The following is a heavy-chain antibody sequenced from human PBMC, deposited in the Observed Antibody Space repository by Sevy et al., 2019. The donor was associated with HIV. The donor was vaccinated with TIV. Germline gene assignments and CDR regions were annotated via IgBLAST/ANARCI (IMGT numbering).Heavy chain of an antibody. V-gene: IGHV4-31*03. J-gene: IGHJ3*02. CDR1: GGSISSGGYY. Sequence: SETLSLTCTVSGGSISSGGYYWSWIRQHPGKGLEWIGYIYYSGSTYYNPSLKSRVTISVDTSKNQFSLKLSSVTAAETAVYYCARATYDSSGLYAFDIWGQGTMVTVSS. D-gene: IGHD3-22*01. CDR2: IYYSGST. CDR3: ARATYDSSGLYAFDI.